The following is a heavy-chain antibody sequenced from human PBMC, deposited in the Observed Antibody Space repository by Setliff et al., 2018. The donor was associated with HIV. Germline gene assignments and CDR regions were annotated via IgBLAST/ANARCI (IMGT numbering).Heavy chain of an antibody. CDR2: IFRSGPT. Sequence: SETLSLTCTLSGGSFGDYHWSWIRQPAGRGLEWIGRIFRSGPTDYKFSLKSRVTISIDTSRNQFSLRLTSVTAEDTAVYYCARDRHYSGLGSYGPWGPGTLVTVSS. D-gene: IGHD3-10*01. CDR1: GGSFGDYH. J-gene: IGHJ5*02. CDR3: ARDRHYSGLGSYGP. V-gene: IGHV4-4*07.